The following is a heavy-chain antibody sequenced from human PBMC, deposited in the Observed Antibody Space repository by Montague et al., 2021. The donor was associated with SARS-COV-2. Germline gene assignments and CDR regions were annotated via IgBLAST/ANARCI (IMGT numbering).Heavy chain of an antibody. Sequence: SETLSLTCTVSGGSINNYYWSWIRQPPEKGPEWIAFIHYTGSANYNLSLKSRATISVDPYKNQCSLKLTSVTAADAALYYCARHLAVGTSGFDIWGQGTMVTVSS. J-gene: IGHJ3*02. CDR1: GGSINNYY. CDR3: ARHLAVGTSGFDI. V-gene: IGHV4-59*08. CDR2: IHYTGSA. D-gene: IGHD6-19*01.